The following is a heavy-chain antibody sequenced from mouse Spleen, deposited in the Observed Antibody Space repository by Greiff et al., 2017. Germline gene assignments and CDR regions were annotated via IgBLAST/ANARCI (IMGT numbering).Heavy chain of an antibody. V-gene: IGHV1-50*01. J-gene: IGHJ1*01. CDR3: ARRWLGLYGYFDV. Sequence: QVQLQQSGAELVKPGASVKLSCKASGYTFTSYWMQWVKQRPGQGLEWIGEIDPSDSYPNYNQKFKGKATLTVDTSSSTAYMQLSSLTSEDSAVYYCARRWLGLYGYFDVWGEGTTVTVSS. D-gene: IGHD2-3*01. CDR2: IDPSDSYP. CDR1: GYTFTSYW.